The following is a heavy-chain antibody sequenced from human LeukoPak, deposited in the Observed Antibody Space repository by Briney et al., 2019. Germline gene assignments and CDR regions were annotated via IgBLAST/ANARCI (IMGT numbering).Heavy chain of an antibody. Sequence: SETLSLTCAVYGDSFSGYYWNWIRQPPGKGLEWIGEINHSGSTDYSPSLKSRVTISVDTSKNQFSSKLYSVTAADTAVYYCARGGVDMTTPFGDYWGQGTLVTVSS. CDR1: GDSFSGYY. V-gene: IGHV4-34*01. J-gene: IGHJ4*02. CDR3: ARGGVDMTTPFGDY. CDR2: INHSGST. D-gene: IGHD5-24*01.